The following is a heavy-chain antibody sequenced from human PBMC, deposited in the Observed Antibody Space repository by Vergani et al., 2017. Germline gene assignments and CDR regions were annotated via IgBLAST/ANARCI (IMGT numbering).Heavy chain of an antibody. D-gene: IGHD6-13*01. CDR1: GYTFTSYD. CDR2: MNPNSGNT. Sequence: QVQLVQSGAEVKKPGASVKVSCKASGYTFTSYDINWVRQATGQGLEWMGWMNPNSGNTGYAQKFQGRVTMTRNTSISTAYMELSSLRSEDMAVYYCARGNGSSWYFVYYYGMDVWGQGTTVTVSS. V-gene: IGHV1-8*01. CDR3: ARGNGSSWYFVYYYGMDV. J-gene: IGHJ6*02.